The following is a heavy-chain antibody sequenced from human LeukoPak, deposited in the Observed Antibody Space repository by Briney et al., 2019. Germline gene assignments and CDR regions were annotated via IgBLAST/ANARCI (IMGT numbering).Heavy chain of an antibody. V-gene: IGHV3-23*01. Sequence: GGSLRLSCAAAAFTFSSNAMSWVRQAPGKGLEWVIAISVSGGSTYYADSVKGRFTISRDNSKNTLYLQMNSLSAEDTAVYYCAKTLAAFDWPSNYYYYYGMDVWGQGTTVTVSS. J-gene: IGHJ6*02. D-gene: IGHD3-9*01. CDR1: AFTFSSNA. CDR2: ISVSGGST. CDR3: AKTLAAFDWPSNYYYYYGMDV.